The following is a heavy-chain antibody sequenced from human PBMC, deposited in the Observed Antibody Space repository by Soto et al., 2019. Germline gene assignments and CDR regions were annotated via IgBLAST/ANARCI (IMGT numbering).Heavy chain of an antibody. J-gene: IGHJ4*02. CDR1: GFSLSTSGVG. V-gene: IGHV2-5*02. D-gene: IGHD2-15*01. Sequence: QITLKESGPTLVKPTQTLALTCTFSGFSLSTSGVGVGWSRQPPGEALEWLALIYWDDDKRYSPSLKSRLTITKDTSKNQVVLTMTDMDPVDTATYFCAHRRNVELGPLRLFDYWGQGTQVTVSS. CDR3: AHRRNVELGPLRLFDY. CDR2: IYWDDDK.